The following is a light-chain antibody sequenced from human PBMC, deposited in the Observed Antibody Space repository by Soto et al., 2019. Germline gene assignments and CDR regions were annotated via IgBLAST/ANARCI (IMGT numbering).Light chain of an antibody. CDR1: QSISSW. CDR2: RAS. J-gene: IGKJ1*01. Sequence: DIQLAQSPSTLSAAVGDRVTITCRASQSISSWLAGYQQKPGKAPKLLIYRASSLESGVPSGFSGSGSGTEFTLTVVTLQLDDFATYYCQPYNSYSWTFGQGTKVE. CDR3: QPYNSYSWT. V-gene: IGKV1-5*03.